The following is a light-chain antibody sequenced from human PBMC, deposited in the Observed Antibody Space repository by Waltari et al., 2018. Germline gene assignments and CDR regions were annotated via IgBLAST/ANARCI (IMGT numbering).Light chain of an antibody. Sequence: EIVLTQSPATVSLSPGERVTLSCRASQSISTSLAWYQQKPRQAPRLLIYSAYNGATGIPARFSGSGSGTAFTLTISSLEPEDSDVYYCQQRSSWPRTFGQGTKVEIK. CDR2: SAY. CDR1: QSISTS. V-gene: IGKV3-11*01. J-gene: IGKJ1*01. CDR3: QQRSSWPRT.